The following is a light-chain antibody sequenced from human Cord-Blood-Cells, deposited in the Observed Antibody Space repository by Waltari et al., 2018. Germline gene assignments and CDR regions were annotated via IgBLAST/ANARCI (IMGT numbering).Light chain of an antibody. Sequence: DIQMTQSPSSLSASVGDRVPITCRASQSISSYLNWYQQEPVKAPKLLIYAASSLQSGVPSRFSGSGSGTDFTLTISSLQPEDFATDDCQQSYSTPRTFGQGTKVEIK. V-gene: IGKV1-39*01. CDR3: QQSYSTPRT. J-gene: IGKJ1*01. CDR1: QSISSY. CDR2: AAS.